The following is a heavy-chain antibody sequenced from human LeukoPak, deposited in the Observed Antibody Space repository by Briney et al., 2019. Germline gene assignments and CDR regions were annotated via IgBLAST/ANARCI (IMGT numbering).Heavy chain of an antibody. D-gene: IGHD1-1*01. J-gene: IGHJ6*03. CDR3: ARESRVHYYMDV. Sequence: SETLSLTCSVSGDFISSSYWSWIRQPPGKGLEWIGYINYSGSTNYNPSLKSRVTISVDTSKNQFSLKLSSVTAADTAVYYCARESRVHYYMDVWGKGTTVTVSS. CDR2: INYSGST. CDR1: GDFISSSY. V-gene: IGHV4-59*01.